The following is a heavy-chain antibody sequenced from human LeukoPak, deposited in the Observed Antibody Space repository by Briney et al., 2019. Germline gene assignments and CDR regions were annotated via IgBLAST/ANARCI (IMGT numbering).Heavy chain of an antibody. CDR3: ARDNREQWLVIGNWFDP. Sequence: ASVKVSCKASGYTFTGYYMHWVRQAPGQGLEWMGWINPNSGGTNYAQEFQGRVTMTRDTSISTAYMELSRLRSDDTAVYYCARDNREQWLVIGNWFDPWGQGTLVTVSS. CDR2: INPNSGGT. J-gene: IGHJ5*02. CDR1: GYTFTGYY. D-gene: IGHD6-19*01. V-gene: IGHV1-2*02.